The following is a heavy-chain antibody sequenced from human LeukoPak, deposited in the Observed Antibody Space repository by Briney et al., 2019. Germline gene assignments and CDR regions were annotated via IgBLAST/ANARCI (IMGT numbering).Heavy chain of an antibody. CDR2: MNPNSGNT. CDR3: ARGGLKYSSFSY. J-gene: IGHJ4*02. D-gene: IGHD6-6*01. Sequence: ASVKVSCKASGYTLTSYDINWVRQATGQGLEWMGWMNPNSGNTGYAQKFQGRVTMTRNTSISTAYMELSSLRSEDTAVYYCARGGLKYSSFSYWGQGTLVTVSS. V-gene: IGHV1-8*01. CDR1: GYTLTSYD.